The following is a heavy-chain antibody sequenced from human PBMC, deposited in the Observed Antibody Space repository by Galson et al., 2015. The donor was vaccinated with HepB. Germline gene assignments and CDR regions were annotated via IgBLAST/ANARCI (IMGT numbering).Heavy chain of an antibody. Sequence: SLRLSCAASGFTFSSYSMNWVRQAPGKGLEWVSSISSSSSYIYYADSVKGRFTISRDNAKNSLYLQMNSLRAEDTAVYYCARDGIAAESLVDYWGQGTLVTVSS. D-gene: IGHD6-13*01. CDR1: GFTFSSYS. CDR2: ISSSSSYI. J-gene: IGHJ4*02. V-gene: IGHV3-21*01. CDR3: ARDGIAAESLVDY.